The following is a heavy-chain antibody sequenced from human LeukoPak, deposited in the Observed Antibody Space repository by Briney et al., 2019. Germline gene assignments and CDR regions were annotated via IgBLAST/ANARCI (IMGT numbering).Heavy chain of an antibody. CDR3: ARGLDDSSGYYCIPSAFDI. J-gene: IGHJ3*02. V-gene: IGHV3-11*04. Sequence: PGGSLRLSCAASGFTFSDYYMSWIRQAPGKGLEWVSYISSSGSTIYYADSVKGRFTISRDNAKNSLYLQMNSLRAEDTAVYYCARGLDDSSGYYCIPSAFDIWGQGTMVTVSS. CDR1: GFTFSDYY. CDR2: ISSSGSTI. D-gene: IGHD3-22*01.